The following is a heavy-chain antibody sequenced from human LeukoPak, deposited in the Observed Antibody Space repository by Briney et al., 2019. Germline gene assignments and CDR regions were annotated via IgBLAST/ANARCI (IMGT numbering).Heavy chain of an antibody. D-gene: IGHD1-1*01. V-gene: IGHV1-46*01. Sequence: ASVKVSCKASGYTFTSYYMHWLRQAPGQGLEWMGIINPSGGSTSYAQKFQGRVTMTRDTSKNQFSLKLSSVTAVDTAVYYCARLPGTYNWFDPWGQGTLVTVSS. CDR3: ARLPGTYNWFDP. CDR1: GYTFTSYY. CDR2: INPSGGST. J-gene: IGHJ5*02.